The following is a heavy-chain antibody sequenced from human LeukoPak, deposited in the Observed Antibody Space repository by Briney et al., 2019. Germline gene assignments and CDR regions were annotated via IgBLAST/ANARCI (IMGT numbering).Heavy chain of an antibody. J-gene: IGHJ4*02. CDR1: GGSFSGYY. V-gene: IGHV4-34*01. Sequence: PSETLSLTCAVYGGSFSGYYWSWIRQPPGKGLEWIGEINHSGSTNYNPSLKSRVTISVDTSKNQFSLKLSSVTAADTAVCYCARTDIVVVPAAMPFDYWGQGTLVAVSS. CDR3: ARTDIVVVPAAMPFDY. D-gene: IGHD2-2*01. CDR2: INHSGST.